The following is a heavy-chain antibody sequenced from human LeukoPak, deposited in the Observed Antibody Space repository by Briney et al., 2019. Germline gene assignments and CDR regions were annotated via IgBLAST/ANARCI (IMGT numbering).Heavy chain of an antibody. CDR3: AKGSRGSCSRTYCYPFDY. D-gene: IGHD2-2*01. Sequence: PGGSLRLSCAASGFTFSNYGMSWVRQAPGKGLEWVSGISGGGDSTFYADSVKGRFTISRDNSKNTLYLQMNRLRAEDTAVYYCAKGSRGSCSRTYCYPFDYWGQGTLVTVSS. V-gene: IGHV3-23*01. CDR2: ISGGGDST. J-gene: IGHJ4*02. CDR1: GFTFSNYG.